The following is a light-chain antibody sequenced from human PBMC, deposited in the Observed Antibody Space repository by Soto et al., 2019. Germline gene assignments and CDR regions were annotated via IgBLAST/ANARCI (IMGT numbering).Light chain of an antibody. Sequence: QSVLTQPPSASGTPGQRVTISCSGGRTNIGSNTVNWYQQLPGAAPKVLIQNNNQRPSGVPDRFSGSKSGTSASLAINGLQSGDEADYYCGAWDDILNGYVFGFGTKVTVL. CDR3: GAWDDILNGYV. J-gene: IGLJ1*01. CDR2: NNN. CDR1: RTNIGSNT. V-gene: IGLV1-44*01.